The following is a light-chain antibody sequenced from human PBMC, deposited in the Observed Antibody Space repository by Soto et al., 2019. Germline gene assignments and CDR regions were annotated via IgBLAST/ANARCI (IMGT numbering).Light chain of an antibody. CDR2: RNN. Sequence: QSVLTQPPSASGTPGQRVTISCSGGRSNIGSNYVYWYHHLPGTTPKLLIYRNNQRPSGVPDRLSASKSGTSASLAISGLRSEDEALYYCATWDDSLRVVLFGGGTTVTVL. CDR3: ATWDDSLRVVL. V-gene: IGLV1-47*01. CDR1: RSNIGSNY. J-gene: IGLJ2*01.